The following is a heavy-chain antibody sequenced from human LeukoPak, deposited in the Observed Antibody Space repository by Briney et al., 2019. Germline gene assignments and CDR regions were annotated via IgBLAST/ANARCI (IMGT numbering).Heavy chain of an antibody. V-gene: IGHV1-69*05. CDR3: AGGIAVAGTGGAFDI. CDR2: IIPIFGTA. J-gene: IGHJ3*02. D-gene: IGHD6-19*01. CDR1: GGTFSSYA. Sequence: GASAKVSCKASGGTFSSYAISWVRQAPGQGLEWMGRIIPIFGTANYAQKFQGRVTITTDESTSTAYMELSSLRSEDTAVYYCAGGIAVAGTGGAFDIWGQGTMVTVSS.